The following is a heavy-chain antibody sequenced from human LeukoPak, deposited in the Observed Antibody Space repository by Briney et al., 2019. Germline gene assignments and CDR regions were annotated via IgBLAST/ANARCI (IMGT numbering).Heavy chain of an antibody. D-gene: IGHD4-23*01. CDR2: ISANNGNR. V-gene: IGHV1-18*04. Sequence: GASVTVSCKASGYTFTSYYMHWVRQAPGQGLEWMGWISANNGNRNYALKLQDRVSMTTDTSTSTAYMELRSLRSDDTAVYYCARQGYGGHSRGAADYWGQGTLVTVSS. CDR3: ARQGYGGHSRGAADY. CDR1: GYTFTSYY. J-gene: IGHJ4*02.